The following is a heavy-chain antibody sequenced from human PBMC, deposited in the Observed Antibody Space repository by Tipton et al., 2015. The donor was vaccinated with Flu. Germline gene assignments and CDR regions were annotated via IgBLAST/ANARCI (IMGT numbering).Heavy chain of an antibody. CDR1: GFTFRSYA. CDR3: AKNSGTWDYYGMDV. V-gene: IGHV3-23*01. Sequence: SLRLSCAASGFTFRSYAMSWVRKAPGKGLEWVSAIGGSGDITYYGDSRFVTSRDNSKSTVYLQINSLSAEDTAVYFCAKNSGTWDYYGMDVWGQGTTVTVSS. CDR2: IGGSGDIT. J-gene: IGHJ6*02. D-gene: IGHD2-21*01.